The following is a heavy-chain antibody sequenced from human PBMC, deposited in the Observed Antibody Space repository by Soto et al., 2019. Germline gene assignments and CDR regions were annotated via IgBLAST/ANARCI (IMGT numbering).Heavy chain of an antibody. D-gene: IGHD3-3*01. CDR1: GGSISSGDYY. J-gene: IGHJ4*02. Sequence: SETLSLTCTVSGGSISSGDYYWSWIRQPPGKGLEWIGYIYYSGSTYYNPSLKSRVTISADTSKNQFSLKLSSVTAADTAVYYCASFFWSGYSSDYWGQGTLVTVSS. CDR2: IYYSGST. CDR3: ASFFWSGYSSDY. V-gene: IGHV4-30-4*01.